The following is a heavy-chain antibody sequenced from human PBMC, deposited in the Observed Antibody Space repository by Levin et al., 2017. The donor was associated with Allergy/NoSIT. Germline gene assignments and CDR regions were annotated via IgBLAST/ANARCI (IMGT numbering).Heavy chain of an antibody. CDR1: GGSFSGYY. J-gene: IGHJ4*02. CDR3: ARSEKPGTGYSSGIDY. Sequence: SQTLSLTCAVYGGSFSGYYWSWIRQPPGKGLEWIGEINHSGSTNYNPSLKSRVTISVDTSKNQFSLKVTSVTAADTAVFYCARSEKPGTGYSSGIDYWGQGTLVTVSS. V-gene: IGHV4-34*01. CDR2: INHSGST. D-gene: IGHD6-19*01.